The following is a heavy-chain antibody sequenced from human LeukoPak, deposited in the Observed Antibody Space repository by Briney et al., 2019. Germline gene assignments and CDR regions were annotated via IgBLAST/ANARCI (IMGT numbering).Heavy chain of an antibody. V-gene: IGHV1-18*01. CDR2: ISAYNGNT. CDR3: ASPDLVVPAATNYYYYYGMDV. D-gene: IGHD2-2*01. Sequence: ASVKVSCKASGYTFTSYGISWVRQAPGQGLEWMGWISAYNGNTNYAQKLQGRDTMTTDTSTSTAYMELRSLRSDDTAVYYYASPDLVVPAATNYYYYYGMDVWGQGTTVTVSS. J-gene: IGHJ6*02. CDR1: GYTFTSYG.